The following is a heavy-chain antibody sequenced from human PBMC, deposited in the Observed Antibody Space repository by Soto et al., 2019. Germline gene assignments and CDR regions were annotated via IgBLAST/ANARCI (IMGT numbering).Heavy chain of an antibody. CDR2: ISSSSSYI. CDR3: ARDPGYSSSWYLDYYYYYGMDV. CDR1: GFTFSSYS. J-gene: IGHJ6*02. V-gene: IGHV3-21*01. Sequence: GSLRLSCAASGFTFSSYSMNWVRQAPGKGLEWVSSISSSSSYIYYADTVKGRFTISRDNAKNSLYLQMNSLRAEDTAVYYCARDPGYSSSWYLDYYYYYGMDVCGQGTTVTVSS. D-gene: IGHD6-13*01.